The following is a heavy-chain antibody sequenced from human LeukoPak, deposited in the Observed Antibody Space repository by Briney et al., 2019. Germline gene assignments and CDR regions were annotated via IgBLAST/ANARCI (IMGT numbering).Heavy chain of an antibody. CDR3: TKNQILDDSGSWYAF. Sequence: GGSLRLSCGASGFTFSTNAMSWVRQAPGKGLEWVSGISDGGGRTFYAESVKGRFTVSRDNSKNTPYLRMNSLRAEDTAIYYCTKNQILDDSGSWYAFWGQGTLVTVSS. CDR2: ISDGGGRT. J-gene: IGHJ4*02. V-gene: IGHV3-23*01. CDR1: GFTFSTNA. D-gene: IGHD6-13*01.